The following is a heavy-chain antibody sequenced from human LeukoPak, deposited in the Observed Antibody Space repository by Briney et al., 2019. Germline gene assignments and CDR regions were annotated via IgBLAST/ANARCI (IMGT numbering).Heavy chain of an antibody. J-gene: IGHJ3*02. CDR3: ARAYSGYDDAFDI. V-gene: IGHV1-8*01. Sequence: ASVKVSCKASGYTFTSYDINWVRQAPGQGLKWMGWMNPNSGNTGYAQKFQGRVTMTRNTSISTAYMELSSLRSEDTAVYYCARAYSGYDDAFDIWGQGTMVTVSS. CDR1: GYTFTSYD. D-gene: IGHD5-12*01. CDR2: MNPNSGNT.